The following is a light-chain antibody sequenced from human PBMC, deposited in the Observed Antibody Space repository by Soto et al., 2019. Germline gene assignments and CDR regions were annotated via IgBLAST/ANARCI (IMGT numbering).Light chain of an antibody. Sequence: DIQLTQSPSFLSASIGDRVTITCRASQGISSHLAWYQQKPGKAPKLLIYAASTLQSGVPSRFSGSGSGTEFPLTISSLQPEDFATYYCQQLSSYPLTFGGGTKVEIK. V-gene: IGKV1-9*01. J-gene: IGKJ4*01. CDR1: QGISSH. CDR3: QQLSSYPLT. CDR2: AAS.